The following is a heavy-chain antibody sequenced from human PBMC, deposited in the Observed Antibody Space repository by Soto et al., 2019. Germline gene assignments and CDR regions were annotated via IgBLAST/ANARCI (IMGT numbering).Heavy chain of an antibody. V-gene: IGHV1-18*01. CDR1: GYTFSRYG. Sequence: QGQLVQSGPEAKKPGASVKVSCKASGYTFSRYGISWVRQAPGQGLEWMGWISGYNGDTQYAQKVQGRVTMTIDTSTYTAYMELRSLISDDTAIYYCAKNGQPPYYYYGMDVWGQGTTVTVSS. CDR2: ISGYNGDT. D-gene: IGHD2-8*01. J-gene: IGHJ6*02. CDR3: AKNGQPPYYYYGMDV.